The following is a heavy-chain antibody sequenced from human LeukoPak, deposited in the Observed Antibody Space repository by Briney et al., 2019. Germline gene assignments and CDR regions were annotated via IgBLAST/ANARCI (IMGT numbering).Heavy chain of an antibody. CDR2: ISSSSSYI. CDR3: AKDTRRSSSWYDVGSPLDV. CDR1: GFTFSSYS. J-gene: IGHJ6*04. D-gene: IGHD6-13*01. Sequence: PGGSLRLSCAASGFTFSSYSMNWVRQAPGKGLEWVSSISSSSSYIYYADSVKGRFTISRDNSKNTLYLQMDRLRAEDTAVYFCAKDTRRSSSWYDVGSPLDVWGKGTTVTISS. V-gene: IGHV3-21*04.